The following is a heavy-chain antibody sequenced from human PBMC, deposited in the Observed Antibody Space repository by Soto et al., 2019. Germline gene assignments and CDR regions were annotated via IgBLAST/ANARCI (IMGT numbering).Heavy chain of an antibody. D-gene: IGHD1-1*01. CDR3: ARERTGTTSMDV. V-gene: IGHV1-8*01. Sequence: QVQLVQSGAEVKKPGASVKVSCKASGYTFTSYDINWVRQATGQGLEWMGWMNPNSGNTGYAQKFQGXDPLPRXXSISTAYMELSSLRSEDTAVYYCARERTGTTSMDVWGQGTTVTVSS. CDR2: MNPNSGNT. J-gene: IGHJ6*02. CDR1: GYTFTSYD.